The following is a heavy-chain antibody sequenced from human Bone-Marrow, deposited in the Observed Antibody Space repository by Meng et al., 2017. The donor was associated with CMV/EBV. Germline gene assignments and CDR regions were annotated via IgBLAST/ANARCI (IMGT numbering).Heavy chain of an antibody. Sequence: GESLKISCAASGFTFSSYAMSWVRQAPGKGLEWVSVIYSGGSSTYYADSVKGRFTIYRDNSKNTLYLQMNSLIAEDTAVYYCAKWSSPDCSSTSCPSSRNGMDVWGQGTTVTVSS. CDR3: AKWSSPDCSSTSCPSSRNGMDV. V-gene: IGHV3-23*03. CDR2: IYSGGSST. D-gene: IGHD2-2*01. J-gene: IGHJ6*02. CDR1: GFTFSSYA.